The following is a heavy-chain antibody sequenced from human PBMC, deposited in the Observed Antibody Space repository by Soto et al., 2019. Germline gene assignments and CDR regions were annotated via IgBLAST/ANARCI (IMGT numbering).Heavy chain of an antibody. CDR3: AREQIAVAIDY. D-gene: IGHD6-19*01. Sequence: GGSLRLSCAASGFTFSSYAMHWVRQAPGKGLEWVAVISYDGSNKYYADSVKGRFTISRDNSKNTLYLQMNSLRAEDTAAYYCAREQIAVAIDYWGQGTLVTVSS. J-gene: IGHJ4*02. CDR2: ISYDGSNK. CDR1: GFTFSSYA. V-gene: IGHV3-30-3*01.